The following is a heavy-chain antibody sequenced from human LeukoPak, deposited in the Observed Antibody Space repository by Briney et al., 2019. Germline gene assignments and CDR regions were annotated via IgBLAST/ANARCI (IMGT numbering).Heavy chain of an antibody. J-gene: IGHJ4*02. CDR2: IKSDGSDK. CDR3: AKNGGWTFDY. Sequence: QPGGSLRLSCAASGFRFTNYWMTWVRQAPGKGLEWVAVIKSDGSDKYYVDSVKSRFTISRDNAKNSLYLQMNSLRAEDTAFYYCAKNGGWTFDYWGQGILVTVSS. V-gene: IGHV3-7*03. D-gene: IGHD6-19*01. CDR1: GFRFTNYW.